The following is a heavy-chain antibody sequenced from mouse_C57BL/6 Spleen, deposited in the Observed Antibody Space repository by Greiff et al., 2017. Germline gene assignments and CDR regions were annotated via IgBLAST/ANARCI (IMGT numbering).Heavy chain of an antibody. CDR1: GYTFTSYW. J-gene: IGHJ2*01. CDR3: SRSTANLCYFDY. V-gene: IGHV1-72*01. D-gene: IGHD4-1*01. Sequence: QVQLQQPGAELVKPGASVKLSCKASGYTFTSYWMHWVKQRPGRGLEWIGKISPSSGGTKYNEQFKSKATLTVDKPSSTAYMQLSSLTSEDSAVYCCSRSTANLCYFDYWGQGTTLTVSS. CDR2: ISPSSGGT.